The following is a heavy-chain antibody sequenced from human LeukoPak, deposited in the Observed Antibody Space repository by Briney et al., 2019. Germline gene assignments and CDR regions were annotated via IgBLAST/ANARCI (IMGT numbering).Heavy chain of an antibody. D-gene: IGHD6-13*01. CDR1: GFTFSTYW. Sequence: PGGSLRLSCAAFGFTFSTYWMSWVRQAPGKGLDWVANINKDGSAKYLVDSVKGRFTISRDNAKNSLYLQMSSLRVEDTAVYYCARSPAPGSVDYWGQGTLVIVSS. CDR3: ARSPAPGSVDY. J-gene: IGHJ4*02. CDR2: INKDGSAK. V-gene: IGHV3-7*01.